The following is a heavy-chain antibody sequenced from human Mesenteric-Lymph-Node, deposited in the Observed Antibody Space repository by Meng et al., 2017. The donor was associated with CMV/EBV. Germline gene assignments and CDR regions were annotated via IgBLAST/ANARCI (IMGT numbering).Heavy chain of an antibody. CDR1: GGTFSSYA. D-gene: IGHD3-16*01. V-gene: IGHV1-69*05. CDR2: IIPIFGTA. Sequence: KASGGTFSSYAISWVRQAPGQGLEWMGGIIPIFGTANYAQKFQGRVTITTDESTSTAYMELRSLRSEDTAVYYCVVGGRGTYDLFDHWGQGTLVTVSS. J-gene: IGHJ4*02. CDR3: VVGGRGTYDLFDH.